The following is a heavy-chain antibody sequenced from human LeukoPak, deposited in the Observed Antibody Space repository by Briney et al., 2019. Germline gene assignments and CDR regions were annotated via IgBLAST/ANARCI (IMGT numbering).Heavy chain of an antibody. CDR2: ISGSGGST. J-gene: IGHJ4*02. CDR3: AKGDTSGGNDRSHYFDY. CDR1: GFTFSSYW. V-gene: IGHV3-23*01. D-gene: IGHD4-23*01. Sequence: PGGSLRLSCAASGFTFSSYWMSSVRQAPGEGLEWVSAISGSGGSTYYADSVKGRFTISRDNSKNTLYLQMNSLRAEDTAVYYCAKGDTSGGNDRSHYFDYWGQGTLVTVSS.